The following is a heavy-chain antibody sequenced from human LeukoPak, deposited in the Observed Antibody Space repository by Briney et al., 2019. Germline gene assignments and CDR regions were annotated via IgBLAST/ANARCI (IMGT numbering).Heavy chain of an antibody. CDR3: ARMAKYSSSWYGGYFDY. CDR2: IYYSGST. Sequence: SETLSLTCTVSGGSISSSSYYWGWIRQPPGKGLEWIGSIYYSGSTYYNPSLKSRVTISVDTSKNQFSLKLSSVTAADTAVYYCARMAKYSSSWYGGYFDYWGQGTLVTVSS. D-gene: IGHD6-13*01. V-gene: IGHV4-39*07. J-gene: IGHJ4*02. CDR1: GGSISSSSYY.